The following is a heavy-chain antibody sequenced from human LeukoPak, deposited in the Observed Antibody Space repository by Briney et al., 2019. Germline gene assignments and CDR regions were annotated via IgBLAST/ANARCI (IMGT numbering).Heavy chain of an antibody. D-gene: IGHD3-9*01. CDR3: ARGAKVLRYFDWLFREDWFDP. CDR2: INPSGSST. J-gene: IGHJ5*02. V-gene: IGHV1-46*01. CDR1: GYTFTSYH. Sequence: SVKLSCTSSGYTFTSYHMHCQLQAPGQGLEWMGIINPSGSSTSYAQKFQGRVTMTRNTSISTAYMEPSSLRSEDTAVYYCARGAKVLRYFDWLFREDWFDPWGQGTLVTVSS.